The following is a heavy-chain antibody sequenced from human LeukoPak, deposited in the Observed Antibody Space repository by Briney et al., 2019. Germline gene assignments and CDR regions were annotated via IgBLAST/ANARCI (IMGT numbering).Heavy chain of an antibody. V-gene: IGHV4-31*03. D-gene: IGHD3-10*01. CDR2: IYYSGST. J-gene: IGHJ5*02. CDR3: ASLGGSSWDPPFDP. CDR1: GGSISSGGYY. Sequence: SQTLSLTCTVSGGSISSGGYYWSWIRQHPGKGLEWIGYIYYSGSTYYNPSLKSRVTISVDTSKNQFSLKLSSVTAADTAVYYCASLGGSSWDPPFDPWGQGTLVTVSP.